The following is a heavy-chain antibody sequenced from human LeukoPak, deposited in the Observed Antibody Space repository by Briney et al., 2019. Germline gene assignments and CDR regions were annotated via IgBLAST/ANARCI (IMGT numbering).Heavy chain of an antibody. J-gene: IGHJ3*02. CDR2: ITGGGGVT. CDR3: AKPRRAVTTYSDAFDI. Sequence: GGSLRLSCAASGFTFSTYAMTWVRQAPGKGLEWVSTITGGGGVTYYADSVKGRFTISRDDSKNTLYLHMNSLRVEDTAVFYCAKPRRAVTTYSDAFDIWGQGTVVTVSS. V-gene: IGHV3-23*01. D-gene: IGHD4-17*01. CDR1: GFTFSTYA.